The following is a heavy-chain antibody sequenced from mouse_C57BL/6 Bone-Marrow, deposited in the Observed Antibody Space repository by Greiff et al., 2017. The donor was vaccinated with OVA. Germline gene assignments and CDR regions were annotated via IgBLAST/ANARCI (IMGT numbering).Heavy chain of an antibody. CDR1: GYTFTSYW. CDR2: IHPNSGST. J-gene: IGHJ3*01. D-gene: IGHD2-3*01. Sequence: VQLQQPGAELVKPGASVKLSCKASGYTFTSYWMHWVKQRPGQGLEWIGMIHPNSGSTNYNEKFKSKATLTVDKSSSTAYMQLSSLTSEVSADYYGARGGGWLQTFAYWGQGTLVTVSA. V-gene: IGHV1-64*01. CDR3: ARGGGWLQTFAY.